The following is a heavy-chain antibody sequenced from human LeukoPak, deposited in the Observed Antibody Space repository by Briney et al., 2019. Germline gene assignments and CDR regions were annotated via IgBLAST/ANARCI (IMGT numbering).Heavy chain of an antibody. CDR1: GLTFSSYA. V-gene: IGHV3-23*01. J-gene: IGHJ5*02. CDR2: ISGSGGST. Sequence: PGGSLRLSCAASGLTFSSYAMSWVRQAPGKGLEWVSAISGSGGSTYYVKSVKGRLTISRDNSKNTLYLQMNSLRAEDTAVYYCAKAGSSSWFHWFDPWGQGTVVTVSS. CDR3: AKAGSSSWFHWFDP. D-gene: IGHD6-13*01.